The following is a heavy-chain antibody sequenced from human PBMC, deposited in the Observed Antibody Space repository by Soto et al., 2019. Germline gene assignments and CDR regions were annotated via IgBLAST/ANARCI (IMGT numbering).Heavy chain of an antibody. CDR2: ITSSSGTI. J-gene: IGHJ6*02. CDR3: ARDGGRGYCKDV. CDR1: GFTFSRYS. Sequence: EVQLVESGGHLVQPGGSLRLSCAASGFTFSRYSMHWVRQAPGKGLEWVSYITSSSGTIFYAASVKGRFTTSRDNAKNSLYLQMNILRDEDTAVYYCARDGGRGYCKDVWGPWTTFTVSS. V-gene: IGHV3-48*02. D-gene: IGHD2-15*01.